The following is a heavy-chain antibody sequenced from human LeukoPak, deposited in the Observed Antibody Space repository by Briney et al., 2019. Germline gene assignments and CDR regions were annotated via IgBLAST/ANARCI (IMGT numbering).Heavy chain of an antibody. D-gene: IGHD3-22*01. CDR1: GFTFSSYA. CDR2: ISYDGSNK. CDR3: AREPQNYYDSSDYRGYYFDY. J-gene: IGHJ4*02. V-gene: IGHV3-30-3*01. Sequence: GGSLRLSCAASGFTFSSYAMHWVRQAPGKGLEWVAVISYDGSNKYYADSVKGRFTISRDNSKNTLYLQMNSLRAEDTAVYYCAREPQNYYDSSDYRGYYFDYWGQGTLVTVSS.